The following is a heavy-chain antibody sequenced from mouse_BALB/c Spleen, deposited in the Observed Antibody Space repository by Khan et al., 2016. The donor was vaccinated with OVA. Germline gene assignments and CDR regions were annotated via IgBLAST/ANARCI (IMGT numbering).Heavy chain of an antibody. D-gene: IGHD2-14*01. CDR1: GFSLSRYN. J-gene: IGHJ4*01. Sequence: QVTLKESGPGLVAPSQSLSITCTVSGFSLSRYNIHWVRQPPGKGLEWLGMIWGGGGTDYNSTLKIRLSISKDNSKSQVFLKMNSLQTDDTAMYYCVRAYYRYDGYYAMDYWGQGTSVTVSS. CDR2: IWGGGGT. V-gene: IGHV2-6-4*01. CDR3: VRAYYRYDGYYAMDY.